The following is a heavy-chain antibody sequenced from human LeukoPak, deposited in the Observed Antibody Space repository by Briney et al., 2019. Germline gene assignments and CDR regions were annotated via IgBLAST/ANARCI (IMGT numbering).Heavy chain of an antibody. CDR1: GGSISSYY. J-gene: IGHJ6*03. Sequence: SETLSLTCTVSGGSISSYYWNWIRQPPGKGLEWIGYIYYSGSTNYNPSLKSRVTISVDTSKNQFSLKLSSVTAADTAVYYCARTYSSGWYVDYYYYYMDVWGKGTTVTVSS. CDR2: IYYSGST. V-gene: IGHV4-59*01. CDR3: ARTYSSGWYVDYYYYYMDV. D-gene: IGHD6-19*01.